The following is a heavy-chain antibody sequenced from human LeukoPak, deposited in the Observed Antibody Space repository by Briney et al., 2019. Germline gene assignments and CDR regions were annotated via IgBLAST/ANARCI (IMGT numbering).Heavy chain of an antibody. Sequence: GGSLRLSCAASGFTFSSYSMNWVRQAPGKGLEWVSSISSSSSYIYYADSVKGRFTISRDNAKNSLYLQMNSLRAEDTAVYYCARSKEMATILALFDYWGQGTLVTVSS. CDR3: ARSKEMATILALFDY. CDR1: GFTFSSYS. CDR2: ISSSSSYI. J-gene: IGHJ4*02. V-gene: IGHV3-21*01. D-gene: IGHD5-24*01.